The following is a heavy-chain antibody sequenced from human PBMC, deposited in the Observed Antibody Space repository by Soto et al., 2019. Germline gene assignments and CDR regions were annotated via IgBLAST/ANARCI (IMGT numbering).Heavy chain of an antibody. V-gene: IGHV1-8*01. CDR2: MSPQSGNT. CDR1: GYTFTSYD. J-gene: IGHJ4*02. CDR3: AGGPPNWGFDF. D-gene: IGHD7-27*01. Sequence: ASVKVSCKASGYTFTSYDINWVRQATGQGLEWLGWMSPQSGNTGYAQRFQGRVTMTRDTSIGTAYMELSSLTSEDTAVYYCAGGPPNWGFDFWGQGTLVTVSS.